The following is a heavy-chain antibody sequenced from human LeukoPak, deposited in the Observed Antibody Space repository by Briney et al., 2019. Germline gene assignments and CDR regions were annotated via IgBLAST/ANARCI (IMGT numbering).Heavy chain of an antibody. CDR1: GFTFSSYG. CDR3: AKDDTGSIDY. CDR2: IRNDQSDK. Sequence: GGSLRLSCAASGFTFSSYGMHWVRQAPGKGLEWVTFIRNDQSDKYYADSVKGRFTISRDNSKNTLYLQMNSLRPEDTAVYSCAKDDTGSIDYWGQGTLVTVSS. J-gene: IGHJ4*02. V-gene: IGHV3-30*02. D-gene: IGHD2-8*02.